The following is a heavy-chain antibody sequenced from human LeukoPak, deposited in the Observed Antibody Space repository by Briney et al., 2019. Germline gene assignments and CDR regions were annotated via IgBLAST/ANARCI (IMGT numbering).Heavy chain of an antibody. V-gene: IGHV1-46*01. CDR3: ARDPPDYIAFDI. CDR1: GYTFTSYY. Sequence: ASVKVSCKASGYTFTSYYMHWVRQAPGQGLEWMGIINPSGGSTSYAQKFQGRVTMTRDTPTSTVYMELSSLRSEDTAVYYCARDPPDYIAFDIWGQGTMVTVSS. D-gene: IGHD3-16*01. J-gene: IGHJ3*02. CDR2: INPSGGST.